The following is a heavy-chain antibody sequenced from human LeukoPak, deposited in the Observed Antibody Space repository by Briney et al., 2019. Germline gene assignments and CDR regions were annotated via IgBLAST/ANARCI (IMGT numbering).Heavy chain of an antibody. CDR1: GFTFSSYG. J-gene: IGHJ4*02. V-gene: IGHV3-30*03. CDR3: ARGGGRSGFDY. Sequence: PGGSLRLSCAASGFTFSSYGMHWVRQAPGKGLEWVAVISYDGSNKYYADSVKGRFTISRDNSKNTLYLQMNSLRAEDTAVYYCARGGGRSGFDYWGQGTLVTVSS. CDR2: ISYDGSNK. D-gene: IGHD3-16*01.